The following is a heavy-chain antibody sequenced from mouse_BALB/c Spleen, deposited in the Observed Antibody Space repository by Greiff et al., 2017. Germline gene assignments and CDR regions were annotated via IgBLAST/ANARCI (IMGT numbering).Heavy chain of an antibody. J-gene: IGHJ4*01. V-gene: IGHV1S29*02. CDR2: IYPYNGGT. CDR1: GYTFTDYN. D-gene: IGHD3-2*02. CDR3: ATGRLYAMDY. Sequence: EVQLQQSGPELVKPGASVKISCKASGYTFTDYNMHWVKQSHGKSLEWIGYIYPYNGGTGYNQKFKSKATLTVDNSSSTAYMELRSLTSEDSAVYYCATGRLYAMDYWGQGTSVTVSS.